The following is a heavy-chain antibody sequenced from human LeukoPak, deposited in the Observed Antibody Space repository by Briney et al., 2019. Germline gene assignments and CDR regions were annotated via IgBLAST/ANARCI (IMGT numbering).Heavy chain of an antibody. CDR2: IYYSASI. CDR3: ASHDTYYYDSSSPFFDY. V-gene: IGHV4-39*01. Sequence: PSETLSLTCTVSGGSISSSSYYWVWIPPPPGKGREWFGSIYYSASIYYNPSLKSLVTISVDTSKNQFSLKLSAVTAADTAVYYCASHDTYYYDSSSPFFDYWGQGTLVTVSS. J-gene: IGHJ4*02. CDR1: GGSISSSSYY. D-gene: IGHD3-22*01.